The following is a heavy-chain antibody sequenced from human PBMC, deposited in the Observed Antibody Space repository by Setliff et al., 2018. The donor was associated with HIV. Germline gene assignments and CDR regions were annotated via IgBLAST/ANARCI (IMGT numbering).Heavy chain of an antibody. Sequence: PSETLSLTCTVSGGSISSSSYYWTWIRPPAGKGLEWIGRIYTTGSTNYNPSLKSRVTIAVDTYKNQFSLQLSSVTAADTAVYYGVREDQYDDRCYYVGFYGMDVWGQGTMVTVSS. CDR3: VREDQYDDRCYYVGFYGMDV. V-gene: IGHV4-61*02. D-gene: IGHD3-22*01. CDR1: GGSISSSSYY. CDR2: IYTTGST. J-gene: IGHJ6*02.